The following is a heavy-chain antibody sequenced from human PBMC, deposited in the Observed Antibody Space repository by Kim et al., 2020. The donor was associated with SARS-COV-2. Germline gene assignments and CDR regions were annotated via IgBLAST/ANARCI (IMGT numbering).Heavy chain of an antibody. D-gene: IGHD3-9*01. CDR3: ARGGGEELIYDILTGYYCYYVIDI. V-gene: IGHV3-11*04. CDR1: GFTFSDYY. Sequence: GGSLRLSCAASGFTFSDYYMSWIRQAPGKGLEWVSYISSSGSSIYYADSVKGRFTISRDNAKNTLYLQMNSLRAEDTAVYYCARGGGEELIYDILTGYYCYYVIDIWRQGTTVTVST. CDR2: ISSSGSSI. J-gene: IGHJ6*01.